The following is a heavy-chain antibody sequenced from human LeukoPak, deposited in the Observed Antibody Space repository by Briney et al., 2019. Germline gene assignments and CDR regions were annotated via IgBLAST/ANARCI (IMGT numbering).Heavy chain of an antibody. Sequence: GGSLRLSCAASGFSFSTYSLNWVRQAPGKGVEGVSHIGINSRAIYYVDSVKGRFTISRDNARNSLYLQMNSLRDEDTAVYYCAREAAQCAGDCNDHWGQGTLVTVSS. J-gene: IGHJ4*02. V-gene: IGHV3-48*02. D-gene: IGHD2-21*02. CDR1: GFSFSTYS. CDR2: IGINSRAI. CDR3: AREAAQCAGDCNDH.